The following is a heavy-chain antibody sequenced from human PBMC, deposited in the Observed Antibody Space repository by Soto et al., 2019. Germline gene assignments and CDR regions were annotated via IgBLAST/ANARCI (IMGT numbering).Heavy chain of an antibody. CDR3: ARTTAVPNTLRSRYFFDY. CDR1: GGSVSNKTYY. V-gene: IGHV4-61*01. J-gene: IGHJ4*02. Sequence: QVQLQESGPGLLKPSETLSLTCSVSGGSVSNKTYYWSWIRQPPGKILEWIGYVYYSGTTNYNPSLKSLVTISVDLSKNQFSLRLSSVTTADTALYYCARTTAVPNTLRSRYFFDYWGQGTLVTVSS. CDR2: VYYSGTT. D-gene: IGHD4-17*01.